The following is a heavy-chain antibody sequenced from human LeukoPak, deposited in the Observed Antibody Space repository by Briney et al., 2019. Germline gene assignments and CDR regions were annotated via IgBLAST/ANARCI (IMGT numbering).Heavy chain of an antibody. CDR3: AKEVGARDAFDI. CDR1: GFAFSSCG. J-gene: IGHJ3*02. Sequence: PGGSLRLSCAASGFAFSSCGIHWVRQAPGKGLGWVALISEDGSIKFYADSVKGRFTISGDNSKNTLYLQMNSLRAEDTAVYYCAKEVGARDAFDIWGQGTLVTVSP. V-gene: IGHV3-30*18. CDR2: ISEDGSIK. D-gene: IGHD1-26*01.